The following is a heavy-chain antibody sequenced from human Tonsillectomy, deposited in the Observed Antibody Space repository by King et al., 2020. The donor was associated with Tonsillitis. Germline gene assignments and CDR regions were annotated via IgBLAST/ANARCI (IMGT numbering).Heavy chain of an antibody. CDR3: ARDVGGLYSYGFDV. D-gene: IGHD1-26*01. CDR2: IYSGGST. CDR1: GFTVSSNY. Sequence: VQLVESGGDLVQPGGSLRLSCAASGFTVSSNYMNWVRQAPGKGLEWVSVIYSGGSTYYADSVKGRFTISRDNSKNTLYLQMNSLRAEDTAVYYCARDVGGLYSYGFDVWGQGTTVTVSS. J-gene: IGHJ6*02. V-gene: IGHV3-66*01.